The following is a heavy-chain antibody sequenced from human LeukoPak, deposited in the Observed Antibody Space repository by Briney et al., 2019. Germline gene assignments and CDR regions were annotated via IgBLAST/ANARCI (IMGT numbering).Heavy chain of an antibody. J-gene: IGHJ4*02. D-gene: IGHD1-26*01. CDR2: IRSKAYGGTT. CDR3: TRDPRSGSYSDY. CDR1: GFTFGDYA. Sequence: GGSLRLSCTASGFTFGDYAMSWLRQAPGKGLEWVGFIRSKAYGGTTEYAASVKGRFTISRDDSKSIAYLQMNSLKTEDTAVYYCTRDPRSGSYSDYWGQGTLVTVSS. V-gene: IGHV3-49*03.